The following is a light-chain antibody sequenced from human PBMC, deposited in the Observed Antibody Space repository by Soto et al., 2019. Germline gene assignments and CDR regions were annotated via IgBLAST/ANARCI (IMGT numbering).Light chain of an antibody. CDR2: DAS. J-gene: IGKJ5*01. Sequence: DIQMTQSPSTLSASVGDRVTITCRASQSISSWLAWYQQKPGKAPKLLIYDASSLESGVPSRFSGSGSGTDFTLTISSLEPEDFAVYYCQQRSNWPPSITFGQGTRLEI. CDR1: QSISSW. CDR3: QQRSNWPPSIT. V-gene: IGKV1-5*01.